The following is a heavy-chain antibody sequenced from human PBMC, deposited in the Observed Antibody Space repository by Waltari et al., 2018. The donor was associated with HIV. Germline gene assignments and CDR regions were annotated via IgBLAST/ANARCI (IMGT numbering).Heavy chain of an antibody. D-gene: IGHD3-22*01. CDR3: AKDFDTSGLPYVVIDS. V-gene: IGHV3-23*04. CDR2: ISGNGSHT. CDR1: GVTGRSHA. J-gene: IGHJ4*02. Sequence: LVQSGGGWVPPWGALRLSCTAPGVTGRSHAISWARQTPGKGLQWVSTISGNGSHTYYAASAKCRFTISRDNSENTLFLQMTRLRVADTARYFCAKDFDTSGLPYVVIDSWGQGTLVTVSS.